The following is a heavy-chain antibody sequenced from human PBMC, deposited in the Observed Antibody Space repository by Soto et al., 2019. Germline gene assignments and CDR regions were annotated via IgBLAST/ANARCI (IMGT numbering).Heavy chain of an antibody. V-gene: IGHV3-23*01. CDR2: ISGSGGST. Sequence: PGGSLRLSCAASGFTFSSYAMSWVRQAPGKGLEWVSAISGSGGSTYYADSVKGRFTISRDNSKNTLYLQMNSLRAEDTAVYYCAKDWEEMATPTGPYDAFDIWGQGTMVTVSS. D-gene: IGHD5-12*01. J-gene: IGHJ3*02. CDR3: AKDWEEMATPTGPYDAFDI. CDR1: GFTFSSYA.